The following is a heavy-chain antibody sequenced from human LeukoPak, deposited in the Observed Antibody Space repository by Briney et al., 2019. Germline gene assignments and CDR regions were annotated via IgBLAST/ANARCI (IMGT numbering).Heavy chain of an antibody. D-gene: IGHD5-18*01. CDR3: ARRSDTGVVPHHSCYCFDV. J-gene: IGHJ6*02. CDR1: GGTFSTYE. V-gene: IGHV1-69*10. CDR2: IIPVLNIA. Sequence: SVKISCKASGGTFSTYEINWVRQAPGQGLEWVGRIIPVLNIANYAQRFQGRVTITADKSTNTAYMELSSLRSEDTATYYCARRSDTGVVPHHSCYCFDVWGQGTAVTVSS.